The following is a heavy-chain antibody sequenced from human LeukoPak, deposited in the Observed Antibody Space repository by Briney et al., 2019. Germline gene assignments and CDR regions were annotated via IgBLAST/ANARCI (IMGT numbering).Heavy chain of an antibody. D-gene: IGHD6-13*01. V-gene: IGHV3-9*01. CDR3: AKAGIAAAAHFDY. CDR2: ISWNSGSI. Sequence: SGGSLRLSCAASGFTFYDYAMQWVRQAPGKGLEWVSGISWNSGSIGYADSVKGRFTISRDNAKNSLYLQMNSLRAEDTALYYCAKAGIAAAAHFDYWGQGTLVTVSS. CDR1: GFTFYDYA. J-gene: IGHJ4*02.